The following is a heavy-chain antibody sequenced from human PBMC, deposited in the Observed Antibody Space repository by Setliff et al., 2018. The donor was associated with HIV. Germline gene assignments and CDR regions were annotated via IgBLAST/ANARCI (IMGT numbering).Heavy chain of an antibody. CDR2: MNPNSGNT. J-gene: IGHJ5*02. D-gene: IGHD4-4*01. V-gene: IGHV1-8*02. CDR1: GYTFTSYD. CDR3: ARGAPKTIQYTNWFDP. Sequence: ASVKVSCKASGYTFTSYDINWVRLAAGQGLEWMGWMNPNSGNTVYAQRFKGRVTMTRNTSLSTAYMELSTLRSEDTAVYYCARGAPKTIQYTNWFDPWGPGTLVTVSS.